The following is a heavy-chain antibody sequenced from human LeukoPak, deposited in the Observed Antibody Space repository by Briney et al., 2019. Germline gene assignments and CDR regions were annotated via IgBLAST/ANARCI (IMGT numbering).Heavy chain of an antibody. J-gene: IGHJ4*02. Sequence: GALRLSCAASGFTFSSYWMSCVLQAPGKGLEWVANIKQDGSEKNYVDSVKGRFTISRDNAKNSLELQMNSLRDEDTAVYYCARAGGYASSWAYWGQGTLVTVSS. CDR3: ARAGGYASSWAY. V-gene: IGHV3-7*01. D-gene: IGHD5-12*01. CDR1: GFTFSSYW. CDR2: IKQDGSEK.